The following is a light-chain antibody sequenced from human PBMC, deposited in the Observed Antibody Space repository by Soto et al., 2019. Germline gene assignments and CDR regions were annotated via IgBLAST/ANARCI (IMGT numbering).Light chain of an antibody. CDR1: QSIVTY. CDR3: QQTYDTPLT. V-gene: IGKV1-39*01. CDR2: AAS. Sequence: DIQMTQSPSSLSASVGDRVTITCRASQSIVTYVSWYQQRPGKAPKILIYAASSLQGGVPSRFSGSGSGTDFTLTINNLQPEDFANYYCQQTYDTPLTFGQGTRVEIK. J-gene: IGKJ5*01.